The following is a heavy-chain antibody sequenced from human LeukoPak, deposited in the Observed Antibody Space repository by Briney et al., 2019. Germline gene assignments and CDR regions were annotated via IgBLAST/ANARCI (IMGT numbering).Heavy chain of an antibody. CDR1: GYTFTSYG. CDR3: ARESTGYYSPSDFDY. D-gene: IGHD3-22*01. J-gene: IGHJ4*02. CDR2: ISAYNGNT. Sequence: EASVKVSCKASGYTFTSYGISWVRQAPGQGLEWMGWISAYNGNTNYAQKLQGRVTMTTDTSTSTAYMELRSLRSDDTAVYYCARESTGYYSPSDFDYWGQGTLVTVSS. V-gene: IGHV1-18*01.